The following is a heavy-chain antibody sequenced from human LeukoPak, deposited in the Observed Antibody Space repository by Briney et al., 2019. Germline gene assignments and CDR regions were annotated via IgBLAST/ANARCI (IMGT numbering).Heavy chain of an antibody. V-gene: IGHV3-23*01. CDR2: ISGSGSST. D-gene: IGHD2-2*01. CDR1: GFTCSTYA. Sequence: GGSLRLSCAAYGFTCSTYAMSWVRQAPGKGLEWVSTISGSGSSTYYADSVRGRFTIYRDNPKNTLYLQMNSLRAEDTALYYCARQEPTAYVDYWGQGTLVTVSS. CDR3: ARQEPTAYVDY. J-gene: IGHJ4*02.